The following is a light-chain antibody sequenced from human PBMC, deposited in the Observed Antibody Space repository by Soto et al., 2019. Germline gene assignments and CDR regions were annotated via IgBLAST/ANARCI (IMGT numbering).Light chain of an antibody. V-gene: IGKV1-33*01. Sequence: DIQMTPSPSSLSASVGASVTITCQASQDITNYLNWYQQKPGKAPNLLIYDASNLEIGVPSRFSGSGSGTHFTFTIRSLQTEDIGTYYCQQYDILPITVGRGTRREIK. CDR1: QDITNY. CDR3: QQYDILPIT. CDR2: DAS. J-gene: IGKJ5*01.